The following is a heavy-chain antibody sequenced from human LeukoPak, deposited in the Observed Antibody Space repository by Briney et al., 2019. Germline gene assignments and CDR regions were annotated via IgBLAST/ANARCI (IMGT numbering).Heavy chain of an antibody. J-gene: IGHJ4*02. CDR3: ARGSYYFDY. V-gene: IGHV3-21*01. CDR2: ISSTRIYI. D-gene: IGHD3-16*02. CDR1: GFTFSSYS. Sequence: GGSLRLSCAASGFTFSSYSMNWVRQAPGKGLEWVSSISSTRIYIYYADSVKGRFTISRDNAKNSLYLQMNSLRAEDTAVYYCARGSYYFDYWGQGTLVTVSS.